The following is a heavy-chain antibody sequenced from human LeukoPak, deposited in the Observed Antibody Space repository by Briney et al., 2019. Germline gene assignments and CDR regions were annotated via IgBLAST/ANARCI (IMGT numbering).Heavy chain of an antibody. V-gene: IGHV4-38-2*02. CDR1: GYSISSGYS. D-gene: IGHD5-24*01. J-gene: IGHJ4*02. Sequence: SETLSLTCTVSGYSISSGYSWAWIRQPPGKWLEWISSITHTGTTYYNPSLKSRVTVSRDTSKNHFSLNLSSVTAADTAVYYCARFRGGVGWEYWGQGTLVTVSS. CDR3: ARFRGGVGWEY. CDR2: ITHTGTT.